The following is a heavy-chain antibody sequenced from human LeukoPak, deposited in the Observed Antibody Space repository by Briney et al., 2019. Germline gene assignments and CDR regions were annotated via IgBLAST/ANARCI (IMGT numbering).Heavy chain of an antibody. CDR3: ARDVSNSGWYGGTFDV. J-gene: IGHJ3*01. V-gene: IGHV3-7*03. CDR2: IKEDGSEQ. D-gene: IGHD6-19*01. CDR1: GFIFNNYW. Sequence: GGSLRLSCEASGFIFNNYWMSWVRQTPGEGLEWVANIKEDGSEQYYVDSVKGRFTITRDNAKNLLYLQVNSLRAEDTAVYYCARDVSNSGWYGGTFDVWGQGTMVTVSS.